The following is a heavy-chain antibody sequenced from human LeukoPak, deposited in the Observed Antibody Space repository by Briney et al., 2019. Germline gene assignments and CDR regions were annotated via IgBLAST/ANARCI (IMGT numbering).Heavy chain of an antibody. CDR1: GGSISSYY. D-gene: IGHD3-16*02. CDR3: ARFIKGKSDYYCGMDV. CDR2: IYYSGST. J-gene: IGHJ6*02. Sequence: SETLSLTGTVSGGSISSYYWIWIRPPPGKGLEWIGYIYYSGSTNYNPSLKSRGTISVDTSKHQFSLKLSSVTAADTAVYYCARFIKGKSDYYCGMDVWGRGTRVTVSS. V-gene: IGHV4-59*01.